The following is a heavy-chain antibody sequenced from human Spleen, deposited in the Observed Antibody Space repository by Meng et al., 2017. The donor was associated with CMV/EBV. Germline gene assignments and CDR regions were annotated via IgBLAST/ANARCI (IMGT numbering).Heavy chain of an antibody. Sequence: GESLKISCAASGFDFNSYGMHWVRQAPGKGLEWVAFIRYDGSNKYYADSVKGRFTISRDNSKNTLYLQMNSLRAEDTAVYYCAKDFGHATVTTGYWGQGTLVTVSS. V-gene: IGHV3-30*02. CDR3: AKDFGHATVTTGY. CDR1: GFDFNSYG. CDR2: IRYDGSNK. J-gene: IGHJ4*02. D-gene: IGHD4-17*01.